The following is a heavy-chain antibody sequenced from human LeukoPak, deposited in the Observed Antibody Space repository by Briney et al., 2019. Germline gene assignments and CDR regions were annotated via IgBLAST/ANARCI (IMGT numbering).Heavy chain of an antibody. J-gene: IGHJ4*02. Sequence: ASVKVSCKASGYFFTGYYIHWVRQAPGQGLEWMGWINPNSGGTGDTNYEQKFQGRVTVTRDKSISTAYMELSSLRPDDTAVYYCARGVPAVILNFDTWGQGTLVTVSS. D-gene: IGHD2-2*01. CDR2: INPNSGGTGDT. CDR3: ARGVPAVILNFDT. CDR1: GYFFTGYY. V-gene: IGHV1-2*02.